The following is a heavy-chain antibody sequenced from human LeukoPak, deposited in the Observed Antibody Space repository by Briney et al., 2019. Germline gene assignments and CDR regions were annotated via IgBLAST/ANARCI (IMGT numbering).Heavy chain of an antibody. CDR3: ARESYGSGSYYPAF. CDR2: IYYSGST. V-gene: IGHV4-59*01. Sequence: SETLSLTCSVSGGSISIYYWSWIRQPPGKGLEWIGFIYYSGSTNYNPSLKSRVTISIDTSKNQFSLNLSSVTAADTAVYYCARESYGSGSYYPAFWGQGTLVTVSS. J-gene: IGHJ4*02. D-gene: IGHD3-10*01. CDR1: GGSISIYY.